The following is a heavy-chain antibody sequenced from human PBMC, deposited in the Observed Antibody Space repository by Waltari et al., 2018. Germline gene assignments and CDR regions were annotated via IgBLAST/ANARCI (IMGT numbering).Heavy chain of an antibody. CDR3: ARVLVDSPGWYFDL. CDR1: GFTFSSYD. V-gene: IGHV3-13*01. D-gene: IGHD6-6*01. J-gene: IGHJ2*01. Sequence: EVQLVESGGGLVQPGGSLRLSCAASGFTFSSYDLHWVRQATGKGLEWVSAIGTAGDTYYPGSVKGRFTISRENAKNSLYLQMNSLRAGDTAVYYCARVLVDSPGWYFDLWGRGTLVTVSS. CDR2: IGTAGDT.